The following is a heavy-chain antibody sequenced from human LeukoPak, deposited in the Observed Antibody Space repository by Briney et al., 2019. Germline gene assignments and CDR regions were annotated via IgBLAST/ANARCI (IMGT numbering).Heavy chain of an antibody. CDR2: INPSGGTT. V-gene: IGHV1-46*01. Sequence: ASVKVSCKASGYTFTGYYMHWVRQAPGQGLEWMGEINPSGGTTMYAQKFQGRVTMTRDTSTGTVYMELSSLRSEDTAVYYCAREGNRIIAAVGVMGDYWGQGTLVTVSS. CDR3: AREGNRIIAAVGVMGDY. D-gene: IGHD6-13*01. J-gene: IGHJ4*02. CDR1: GYTFTGYY.